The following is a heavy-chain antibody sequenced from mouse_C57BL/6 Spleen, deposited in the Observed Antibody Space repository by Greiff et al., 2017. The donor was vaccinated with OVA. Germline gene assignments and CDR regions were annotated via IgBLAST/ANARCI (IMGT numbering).Heavy chain of an antibody. D-gene: IGHD1-1*01. CDR2: IYPGSGST. CDR3: ARYAYGSSYPFAY. V-gene: IGHV1-55*01. J-gene: IGHJ3*01. CDR1: GYTFTSYW. Sequence: VQLQQSGAELVKPGASVKMSCKASGYTFTSYWITWVKQRPGQGLEWIGDIYPGSGSTNYNEKFKSKATLTVDTSSSTAYMQLSSLTSEDSAVYYCARYAYGSSYPFAYWGQGTLVTVSA.